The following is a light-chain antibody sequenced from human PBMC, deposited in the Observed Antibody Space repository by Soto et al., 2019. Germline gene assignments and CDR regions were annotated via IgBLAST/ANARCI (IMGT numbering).Light chain of an antibody. CDR2: GAS. CDR1: QSVSSSY. V-gene: IGKV3-20*01. CDR3: HQYGSSPPT. Sequence: EIVLTQSPGTLSLSPGERATQSCRASQSVSSSYLAWYQQKPGQAPRLLIYGASSRATGIPDRFSGSGSGTDFTLTISRLEPEDFAVYYCHQYGSSPPTFGQGTKVDIK. J-gene: IGKJ1*01.